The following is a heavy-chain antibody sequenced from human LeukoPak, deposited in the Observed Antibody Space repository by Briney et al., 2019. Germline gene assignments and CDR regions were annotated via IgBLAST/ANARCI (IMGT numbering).Heavy chain of an antibody. V-gene: IGHV4-59*08. Sequence: TSETLSLTCTVSGGSINSYYWSWIRRAPGKGLEWIGYISYSGTTNYNPSLKSRLSMSVDTSKNQFSLKLSSVTAADTAVYYCALYGGNSSWGQGTLVTASS. J-gene: IGHJ5*02. CDR3: ALYGGNSS. CDR1: GGSINSYY. D-gene: IGHD4-23*01. CDR2: ISYSGTT.